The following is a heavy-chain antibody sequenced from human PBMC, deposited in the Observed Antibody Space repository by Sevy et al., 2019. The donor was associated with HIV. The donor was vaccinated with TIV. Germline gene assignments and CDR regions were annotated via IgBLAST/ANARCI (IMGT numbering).Heavy chain of an antibody. V-gene: IGHV3-11*01. D-gene: IGHD4-17*01. CDR2: ISGSDNTI. CDR3: ARDHVKDGDLGDYYYFAMDV. CDR1: GFIFSDYY. Sequence: GESLKISCTASGFIFSDYYMSWIRQAPGKGLEWISYISGSDNTIYYAYSVKGRFTISRDNAKNSLYLQMNSLRVDDTAVYYCARDHVKDGDLGDYYYFAMDVWGQGTTVTVSS. J-gene: IGHJ6*02.